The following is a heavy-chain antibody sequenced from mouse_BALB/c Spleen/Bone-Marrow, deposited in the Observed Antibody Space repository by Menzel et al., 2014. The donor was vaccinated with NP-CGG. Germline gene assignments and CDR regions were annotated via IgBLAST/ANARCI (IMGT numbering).Heavy chain of an antibody. CDR2: INPSTGYT. V-gene: IGHV1-7*01. CDR1: GYTITSYW. Sequence: VQLQQSGAELAKPGASVKMSCKASGYTITSYWMHWVKQRPGQGLEWIGYINPSTGYTEYNQKFKDKATLTADKSSSIAYMQLSSLTSEDSAVYYCARKGNYVAMDYWGQGTSVTVSS. J-gene: IGHJ4*01. CDR3: ARKGNYVAMDY. D-gene: IGHD2-1*01.